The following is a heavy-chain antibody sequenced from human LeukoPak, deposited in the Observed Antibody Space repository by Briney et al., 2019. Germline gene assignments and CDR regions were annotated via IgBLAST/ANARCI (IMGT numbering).Heavy chain of an antibody. J-gene: IGHJ4*02. CDR2: MKGDGSHI. CDR3: ARLFGGVTTFDY. V-gene: IGHV3-7*01. Sequence: GGSLRLSCAASGFTFGNFWMSWVRQAPGRGLRWVAGMKGDGSHIYYVDSVKGRFTISRDNARNSLYLQMNSLRAEDTAVYYCARLFGGVTTFDYWGQGALVTVSS. CDR1: GFTFGNFW. D-gene: IGHD2-8*02.